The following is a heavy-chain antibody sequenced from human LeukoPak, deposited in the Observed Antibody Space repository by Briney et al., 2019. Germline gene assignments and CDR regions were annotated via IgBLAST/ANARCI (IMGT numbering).Heavy chain of an antibody. D-gene: IGHD6-19*01. Sequence: PSQTLSLTCTVSGGFISSGGYYWSWNRQHPGKGLEWIGYIYYSGSTYYNPSLKSRVIISVDTSMNQFSLKLRSVTAADTAVYYCARVQVAGIDYWGQGTLVTVSS. CDR2: IYYSGST. J-gene: IGHJ4*02. CDR3: ARVQVAGIDY. CDR1: GGFISSGGYY. V-gene: IGHV4-31*03.